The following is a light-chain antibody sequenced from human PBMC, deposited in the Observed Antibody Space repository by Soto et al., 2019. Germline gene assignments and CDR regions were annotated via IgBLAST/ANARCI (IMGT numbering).Light chain of an antibody. CDR3: QQSYSTPRT. CDR2: AAS. J-gene: IGKJ1*01. CDR1: QSISSY. Sequence: DIQMTQSPSSLSASVVDRVTITCRASQSISSYLNWYQQKPGKAPKLLIYAASSLQSGVPSRFSGSGSGTDFTLTISSLQPEDFATYDCQQSYSTPRTFGQGTKVEIK. V-gene: IGKV1-39*01.